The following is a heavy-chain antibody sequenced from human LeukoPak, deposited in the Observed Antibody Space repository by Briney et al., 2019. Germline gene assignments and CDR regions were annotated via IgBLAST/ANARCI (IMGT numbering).Heavy chain of an antibody. CDR2: ISSGARTI. CDR3: AVPLWDRGYSDYFDY. Sequence: GGSLRLSCAASGFTFSSCEMNWVRQPPGKGLEWVSYISSGARTIYYADSVKGRFTISRDNAKNSLYLQMNSLRAEDTAVYYCAVPLWDRGYSDYFDYWGQGTLVTVSS. V-gene: IGHV3-48*03. J-gene: IGHJ4*02. CDR1: GFTFSSCE. D-gene: IGHD5-12*01.